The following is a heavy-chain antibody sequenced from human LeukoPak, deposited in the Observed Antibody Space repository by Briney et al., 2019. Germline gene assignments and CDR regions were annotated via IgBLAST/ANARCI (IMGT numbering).Heavy chain of an antibody. V-gene: IGHV1-69*04. J-gene: IGHJ4*02. D-gene: IGHD6-19*01. Sequence: ASVKVSCKASGGTFSSYAISWVRQAPGQGLEWMGRIIPILGIANYAQKFQGRVTITADKSTSTAYMELSSLRSEDTAVYYCASSIAVAGTFLYYWGQGTLVTVSS. CDR1: GGTFSSYA. CDR3: ASSIAVAGTFLYY. CDR2: IIPILGIA.